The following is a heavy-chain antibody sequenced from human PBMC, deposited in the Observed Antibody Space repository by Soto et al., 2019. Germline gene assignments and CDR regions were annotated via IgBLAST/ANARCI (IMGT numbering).Heavy chain of an antibody. CDR3: ARQGFGQLHGLVDV. CDR1: GGSITSHY. Sequence: QVQLQESGPGLVKPSETLSLTCSVSGGSITSHYCSWFRQPPGKGLEWIGYIHHSGSTSYYNPSLNSRVTMSVDTSKNQFSLKVSSVTAADTALYYCARQGFGQLHGLVDVWGPGTTVTVSS. V-gene: IGHV4-59*08. CDR2: IHHSGST. D-gene: IGHD3-10*01. J-gene: IGHJ6*02.